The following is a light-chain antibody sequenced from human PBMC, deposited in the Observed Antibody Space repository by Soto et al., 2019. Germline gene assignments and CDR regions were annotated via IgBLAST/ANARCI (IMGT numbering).Light chain of an antibody. CDR2: ANN. CDR1: SSNIGSET. CDR3: AAWDDSLKGWV. Sequence: QSVLTQPTSASGTPGQRVTISCSGSSSNIGSETVNWYQQVPGTAPKLLIYANNQRPSGVPDRFSVSKSGTSASLAIGGLQSEDEADYYCAAWDDSLKGWVFGGGTQLTVL. J-gene: IGLJ3*02. V-gene: IGLV1-44*01.